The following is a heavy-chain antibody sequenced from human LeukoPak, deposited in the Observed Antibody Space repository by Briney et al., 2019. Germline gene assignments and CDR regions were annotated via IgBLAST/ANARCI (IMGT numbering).Heavy chain of an antibody. J-gene: IGHJ4*02. V-gene: IGHV4-59*01. CDR3: ARSDDYSNYGDFDY. D-gene: IGHD4-11*01. CDR1: GGSISSYY. Sequence: SETLSLTCTVSGGSISSYYWSWIRQPPGKGLEWIEYIYYSGSTNYNPSLKSRVTISVDTSKNQFSLKLSSVTAADTAVYYCARSDDYSNYGDFDYWGQGTLVTVSS. CDR2: IYYSGST.